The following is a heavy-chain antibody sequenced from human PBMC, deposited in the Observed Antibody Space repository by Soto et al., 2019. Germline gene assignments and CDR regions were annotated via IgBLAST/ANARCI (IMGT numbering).Heavy chain of an antibody. V-gene: IGHV3-43*02. CDR3: AKDSGFSAYYYYGMDV. Sequence: GGSLRLSCAAAGFSLKDHAMHWVRQAPGKGLEWVSGISWNGDRIYYADSVKGRFTISRDNSKNSLYLQMNSLRTEDTALYYCAKDSGFSAYYYYGMDVWGQGTTVTVSS. J-gene: IGHJ6*02. D-gene: IGHD5-12*01. CDR2: ISWNGDRI. CDR1: GFSLKDHA.